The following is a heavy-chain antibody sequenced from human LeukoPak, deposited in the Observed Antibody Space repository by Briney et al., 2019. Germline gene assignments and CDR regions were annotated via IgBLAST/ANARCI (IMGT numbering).Heavy chain of an antibody. CDR1: GFTFSSYE. V-gene: IGHV3-48*03. D-gene: IGHD5-12*01. CDR2: ISSSGNTI. Sequence: GGSLRLSCAASGFTFSSYEMNWVRQAPRKGLEWVSYISSSGNTIYYADSVKGRFTISRDNAKNSLYLQMNSLRAEDTADYYCARGVALDYWGQGTLVTVSS. CDR3: ARGVALDY. J-gene: IGHJ4*02.